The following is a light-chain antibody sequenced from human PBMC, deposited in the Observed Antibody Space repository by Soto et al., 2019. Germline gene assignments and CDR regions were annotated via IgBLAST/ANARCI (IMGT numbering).Light chain of an antibody. CDR1: QSVSSSY. CDR2: GAS. V-gene: IGKV3-15*01. J-gene: IGKJ1*01. Sequence: EIVLTQSPGTLSLSRGERATLPCRASQSVSSSYLAWYQQKPGQAPRLLIYGASTRATGIPARFSGSGSGTEFTLTISSLQSEDFAVYYCQQYNNWPQTFGQGTKVDIK. CDR3: QQYNNWPQT.